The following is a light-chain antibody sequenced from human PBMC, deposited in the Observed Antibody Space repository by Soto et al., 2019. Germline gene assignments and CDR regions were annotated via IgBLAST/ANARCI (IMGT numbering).Light chain of an antibody. V-gene: IGKV1-16*02. CDR2: GAA. CDR3: QQYNGLPFT. J-gene: IGKJ4*01. CDR1: QGITNS. Sequence: DIQMTQSPPSVSASIGDRVTITCRASQGITNSLAWFQHKPGKAPRPLIYGAATLETGVPPKFSGSGSGTDFTLTISSLQPEDFATYYCQQYNGLPFTFGGGTKVEI.